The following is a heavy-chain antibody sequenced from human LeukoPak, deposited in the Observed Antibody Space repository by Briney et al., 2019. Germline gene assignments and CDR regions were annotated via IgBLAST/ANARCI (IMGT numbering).Heavy chain of an antibody. CDR1: GFTFSSYA. V-gene: IGHV3-23*01. CDR3: AKEGGGQWLVPPLDFQH. J-gene: IGHJ1*01. CDR2: ISGSGGST. Sequence: GGSLRLSCSASGFTFSSYAMHWVRQAPGKGLEWVSAISGSGGSTYYADSVKGRFTISRDNSKNTLYLQMNSLRAEDTAVYYCAKEGGGQWLVPPLDFQHWGQGTLVTVSS. D-gene: IGHD6-19*01.